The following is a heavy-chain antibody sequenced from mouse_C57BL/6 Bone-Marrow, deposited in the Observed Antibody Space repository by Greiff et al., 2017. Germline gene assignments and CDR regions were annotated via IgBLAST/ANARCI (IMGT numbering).Heavy chain of an antibody. Sequence: VKLQESGSELRSPGSSVKLSCKDFDSEVFPIAYMSWVRQKPGHGFEWIGGILPSIGRTIYGEKFEDKATLDADTLSNTAYLELNSLTSEDSAIYYCARWYYGSSYYWYFDVWGTGTTVTVSS. CDR2: ILPSIGRT. J-gene: IGHJ1*03. V-gene: IGHV15-2*01. D-gene: IGHD1-1*01. CDR3: ARWYYGSSYYWYFDV. CDR1: DSEVFPIAY.